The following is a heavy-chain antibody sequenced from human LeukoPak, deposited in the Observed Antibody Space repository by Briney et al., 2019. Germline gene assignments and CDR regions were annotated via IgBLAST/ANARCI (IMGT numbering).Heavy chain of an antibody. J-gene: IGHJ5*02. D-gene: IGHD2-2*01. V-gene: IGHV3-7*01. CDR1: GFTFSSYW. CDR3: ASAYCRSTNCCYPS. Sequence: GGSLRLSCAASGFTFSSYWMTWVRQAPGKGLEWVANIKQDGSEKYYVDSVRGRFTISRDNAQNSLSLQMNILRPQDTAVYYCASAYCRSTNCCYPSWGQGTLVTVSS. CDR2: IKQDGSEK.